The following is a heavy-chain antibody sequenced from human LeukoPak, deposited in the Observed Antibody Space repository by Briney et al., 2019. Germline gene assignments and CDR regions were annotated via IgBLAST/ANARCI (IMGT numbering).Heavy chain of an antibody. Sequence: GGSLRLSCSASGFPYSSYAMHWVRQAPGKGLEYVSAVSDSGGSTYYADSVKGRFTISRDNSKNTLYLQMSSLRAEDTAVYFCVRGYSFGPYSMDIWGQGTTVTVSS. J-gene: IGHJ6*02. D-gene: IGHD2-15*01. V-gene: IGHV3-64D*09. CDR3: VRGYSFGPYSMDI. CDR1: GFPYSSYA. CDR2: VSDSGGST.